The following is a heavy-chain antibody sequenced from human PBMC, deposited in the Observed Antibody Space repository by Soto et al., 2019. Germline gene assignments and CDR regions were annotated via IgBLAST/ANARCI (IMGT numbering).Heavy chain of an antibody. CDR1: GFTFSSYG. V-gene: IGHV3-33*01. Sequence: PGGSLRLSCAASGFTFSSYGMHWVRQAPGKGLEWVAVIWYDGSNKYYADSVKGRFTISRDNSKNTLYLQMNSLRAEDTAVYYCARGIAAALYYFDYWGQGTLVTVSS. J-gene: IGHJ4*02. CDR2: IWYDGSNK. CDR3: ARGIAAALYYFDY. D-gene: IGHD6-13*01.